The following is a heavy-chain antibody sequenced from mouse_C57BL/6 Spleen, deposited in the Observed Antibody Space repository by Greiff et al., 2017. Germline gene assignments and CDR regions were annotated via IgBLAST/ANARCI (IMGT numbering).Heavy chain of an antibody. CDR3: ARSGTYYGSSRWYFDV. V-gene: IGHV1-82*01. J-gene: IGHJ1*03. Sequence: VMLVESGPELVKPGASVKISCKASGYAFSSSWMNWVKQRPGKGLEWIGRIYPGDGDTNYNGKFKGKATLTADKSSSTAYMQLSSLTSEDSAVYFCARSGTYYGSSRWYFDVWGTGTTVTVSS. CDR1: GYAFSSSW. D-gene: IGHD1-1*01. CDR2: IYPGDGDT.